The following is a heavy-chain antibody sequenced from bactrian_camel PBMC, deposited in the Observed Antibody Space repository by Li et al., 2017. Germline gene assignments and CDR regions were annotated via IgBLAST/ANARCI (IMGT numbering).Heavy chain of an antibody. J-gene: IGHJ4*01. CDR3: AASVGWFGSLSRVSILT. D-gene: IGHD2*01. V-gene: IGHV3S35*01. CDR1: GDTTSGNKC. Sequence: VQLVESGGGSVKTGQSLRLSCRASGDTTSGNKCMGWLRQTPGKQREWVALFYLSSGMDVYAESVRGRFTVSRDNDKNMFYLQMNNLKSGDTGMYYCAASVGWFGSLSRVSILTGAGGPRSPSP. CDR2: FYLSSGMD.